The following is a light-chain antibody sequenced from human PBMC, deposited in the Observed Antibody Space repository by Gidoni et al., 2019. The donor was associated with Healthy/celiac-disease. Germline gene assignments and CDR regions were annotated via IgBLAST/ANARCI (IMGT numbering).Light chain of an antibody. Sequence: EIVLTQSPGTLSLSPGEKATLSCRASPSASSSYLAWYQQKPGQAPRLLIYGASSSATGIPDRCSGSGSGTDFTLTISRLEPEDFAVYYCQQYGSSPRTFGQGTKVEIK. J-gene: IGKJ1*01. V-gene: IGKV3-20*01. CDR3: QQYGSSPRT. CDR1: PSASSSY. CDR2: GAS.